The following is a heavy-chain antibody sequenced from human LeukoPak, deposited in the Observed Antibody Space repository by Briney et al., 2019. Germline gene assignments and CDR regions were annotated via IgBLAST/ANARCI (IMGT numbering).Heavy chain of an antibody. CDR3: AKKGITIFWNWFDP. CDR2: ITASGDST. V-gene: IGHV3-23*01. J-gene: IGHJ5*02. CDR1: GFTFSNHV. Sequence: PGGSLRLSCAASGFTFSNHVMIWVRQAPGKGLEWVSGITASGDSTYYADSVKGRFTISRDNSKNTLYLQMNSLRAEDTAVYYCAKKGITIFWNWFDPWGQGTLVTVSS. D-gene: IGHD3-9*01.